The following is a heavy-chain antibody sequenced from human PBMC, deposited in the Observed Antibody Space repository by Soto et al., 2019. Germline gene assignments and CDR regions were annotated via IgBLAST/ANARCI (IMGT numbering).Heavy chain of an antibody. D-gene: IGHD6-13*01. J-gene: IGHJ4*02. CDR2: ISGSGGST. V-gene: IGHV3-23*01. Sequence: EVQLLESGGGLVQPGGSLRLSCAASGFTFSSYAMTWVRQAPGTGLEWVSAISGSGGSTYYADYVKGRFTISRDNPKNTRYLHVNSLRGEDTAVYYCPKDRVPYSISWYYPFDYWGQGTLVTVSS. CDR1: GFTFSSYA. CDR3: PKDRVPYSISWYYPFDY.